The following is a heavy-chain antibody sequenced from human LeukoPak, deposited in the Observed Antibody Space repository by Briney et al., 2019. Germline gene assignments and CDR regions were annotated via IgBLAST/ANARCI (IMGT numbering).Heavy chain of an antibody. CDR2: INPNSGGT. J-gene: IGHJ4*02. Sequence: GGSVKVSCKASGYTVPGYYMHWVRQAPGQGLEWMGWINPNSGGTNYAQKVQGRVTMTRDTSISTAYMELSRLRSDDTAVYYCAREHSSSSGKVFDYWGQGTLVTVSS. D-gene: IGHD6-6*01. V-gene: IGHV1-2*02. CDR3: AREHSSSSGKVFDY. CDR1: GYTVPGYY.